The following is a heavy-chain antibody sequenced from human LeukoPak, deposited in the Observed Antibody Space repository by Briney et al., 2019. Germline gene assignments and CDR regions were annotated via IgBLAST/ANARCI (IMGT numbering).Heavy chain of an antibody. Sequence: GESLKISCQASGYDFSNYWIGWVRQMPGKGLDWIGVIYPPDSNTRFSPSFQGRVSISFDKSIGTAYLQWMSLKPSDSAMYYCARPRGDLVDGLDFWGQGTLVTVSS. V-gene: IGHV5-51*01. D-gene: IGHD3-16*01. CDR2: IYPPDSNT. CDR3: ARPRGDLVDGLDF. J-gene: IGHJ4*02. CDR1: GYDFSNYW.